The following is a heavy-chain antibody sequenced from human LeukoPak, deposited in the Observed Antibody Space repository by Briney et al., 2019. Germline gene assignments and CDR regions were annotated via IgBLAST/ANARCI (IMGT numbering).Heavy chain of an antibody. CDR2: IYYSGST. V-gene: IGHV4-59*08. CDR3: ARHRYYYDRRDAFDI. J-gene: IGHJ3*02. CDR1: GVSISSYY. Sequence: SETLSLTCTVSGVSISSYYWSWIRQPPGKGLEWIGYIYYSGSTNYNPSLKSRVTISVDTSKNQFSLKLSSVTAADTAVYYCARHRYYYDRRDAFDIWGQGTMVTVSS. D-gene: IGHD3-22*01.